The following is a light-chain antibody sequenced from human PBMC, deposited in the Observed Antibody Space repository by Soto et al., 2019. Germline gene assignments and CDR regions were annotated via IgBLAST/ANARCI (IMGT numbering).Light chain of an antibody. CDR3: QQYNSYPRT. V-gene: IGKV1-5*03. Sequence: DIQMTQSPSTLSASVEDRVTITCRASQSISSWLAWYQQKPGKATKLLIYKASSLESGVPSRFSGSGSGTEFTLTISSLQPDDFAIYYCQQYNSYPRTFGQGTKVEIK. CDR1: QSISSW. J-gene: IGKJ1*01. CDR2: KAS.